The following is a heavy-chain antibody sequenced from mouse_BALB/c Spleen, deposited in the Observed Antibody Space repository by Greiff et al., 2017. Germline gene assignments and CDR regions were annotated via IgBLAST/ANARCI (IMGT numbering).Heavy chain of an antibody. J-gene: IGHJ2*01. Sequence: LVESGAELVRPGVSVKISCKGSGYTFTDYAMHWVKQSHAKSLEWIGVISTYYGDASYNQKFKGKATMTVDKSSSTAYMELARLTSEDSAIYYCALLDYWGQGTTLTVSS. V-gene: IGHV1S137*01. CDR3: ALLDY. CDR1: GYTFTDYA. CDR2: ISTYYGDA.